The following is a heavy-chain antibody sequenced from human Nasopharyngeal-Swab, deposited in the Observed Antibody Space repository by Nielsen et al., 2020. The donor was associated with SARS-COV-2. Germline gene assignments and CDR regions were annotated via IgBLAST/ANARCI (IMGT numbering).Heavy chain of an antibody. D-gene: IGHD3-16*01. J-gene: IGHJ4*02. Sequence: GESLKISCAASGFTFSSYAMHWVRQAPGKGLEWVAVISYDASDKYYADSVKGRFTLSRDNSKSTVYLQMNSLRPEDTAVYYCARDRPHWGCDYWGQGTLVTVSS. CDR1: GFTFSSYA. CDR2: ISYDASDK. CDR3: ARDRPHWGCDY. V-gene: IGHV3-30*04.